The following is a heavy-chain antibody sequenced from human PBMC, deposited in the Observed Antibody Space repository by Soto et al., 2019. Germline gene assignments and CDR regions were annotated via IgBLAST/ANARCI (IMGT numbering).Heavy chain of an antibody. CDR2: IIPIFGTA. CDR3: ARNLRHYYDSSGYYFEYVQH. CDR1: GGTFSSYA. Sequence: GASVKVSCKASGGTFSSYAISGVRQAPGQGLEWMGGIIPIFGTANYAQKFQGRVTITADESTSTAYMELSSLRSEDTAVYYCARNLRHYYDSSGYYFEYVQHWGQGTLVTVSS. D-gene: IGHD3-22*01. V-gene: IGHV1-69*13. J-gene: IGHJ1*01.